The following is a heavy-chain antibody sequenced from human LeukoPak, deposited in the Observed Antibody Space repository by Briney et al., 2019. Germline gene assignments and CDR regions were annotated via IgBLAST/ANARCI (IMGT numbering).Heavy chain of an antibody. J-gene: IGHJ6*03. CDR3: AKSGAVTIFVDYYYYMDV. CDR1: GFTFSSYA. CDR2: ISGSGGST. D-gene: IGHD3-3*01. V-gene: IGHV3-23*01. Sequence: PGGSLRLSCAASGFTFSSYAMSWVRQAPGKGLEWVSAISGSGGSTYYADSVKGRFTISRDNSKNTLYLQMNSLRAEDTAVYYCAKSGAVTIFVDYYYYMDVWGKGTTVTVSS.